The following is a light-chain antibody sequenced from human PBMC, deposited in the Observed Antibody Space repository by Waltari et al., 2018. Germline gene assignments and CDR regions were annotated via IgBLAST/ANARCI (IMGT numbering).Light chain of an antibody. Sequence: QSALTQPHSVSGSPGQSVTISCTGTSSDVGYYNFVSWYQQPPGQAPKPMFDDVTNRPPGVPDRFSGTKSGKPASLTISGLQAEDEADYYCCSYAGNYIFIFATGTKVTVL. V-gene: IGLV2-11*01. J-gene: IGLJ1*01. CDR1: SSDVGYYNF. CDR3: CSYAGNYIFI. CDR2: DVT.